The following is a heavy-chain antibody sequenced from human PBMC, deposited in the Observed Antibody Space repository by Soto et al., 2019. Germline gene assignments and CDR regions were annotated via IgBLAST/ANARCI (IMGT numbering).Heavy chain of an antibody. Sequence: EVQLVESGGGLVQPGGSLRLSCAASGFTFSSYEMNWVRQALGKGLEWVSYISSSGSTIYYADSVKGRFTISRDNAKNSLYLQMNSLRAEDTAVYYCARLYYYDSSGYYRKEDAFDIWGQGTMVTVSS. CDR3: ARLYYYDSSGYYRKEDAFDI. CDR2: ISSSGSTI. D-gene: IGHD3-22*01. CDR1: GFTFSSYE. V-gene: IGHV3-48*03. J-gene: IGHJ3*02.